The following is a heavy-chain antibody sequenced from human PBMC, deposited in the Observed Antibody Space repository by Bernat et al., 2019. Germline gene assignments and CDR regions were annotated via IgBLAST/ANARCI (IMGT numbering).Heavy chain of an antibody. D-gene: IGHD3-16*01. CDR2: ISSSSSSYI. Sequence: EVQLVESGGGLVKPGGSLRLSCAASGFTFSRYTMNWVRQAPGKGLEWIPYISSSSSSYILDADSVKGRFTISRDNAKNSLYLQMNSLRAGDTAVYYCATGTYYDNIWGSKQIDYWGQGTLVTVSS. CDR3: ATGTYYDNIWGSKQIDY. J-gene: IGHJ4*02. V-gene: IGHV3-21*05. CDR1: GFTFSRYT.